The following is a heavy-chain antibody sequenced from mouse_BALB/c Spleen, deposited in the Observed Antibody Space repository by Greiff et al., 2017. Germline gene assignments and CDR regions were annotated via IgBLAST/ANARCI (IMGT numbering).Heavy chain of an antibody. J-gene: IGHJ4*01. Sequence: EVQLQESGAELVKPGASVKLSCTASGFNIKDTYMHWVKQRPEQGLEWIGRIDPANGNTKYDPKFQGKATITADTSSNTAYLQLSSLTSEDTAVYYCARGYGGAMDYWGQGTSVTVSS. V-gene: IGHV14-3*02. D-gene: IGHD2-14*01. CDR3: ARGYGGAMDY. CDR2: IDPANGNT. CDR1: GFNIKDTY.